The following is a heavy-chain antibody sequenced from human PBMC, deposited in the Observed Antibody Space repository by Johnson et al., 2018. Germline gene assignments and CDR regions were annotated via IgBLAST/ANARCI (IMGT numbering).Heavy chain of an antibody. D-gene: IGHD4-17*01. Sequence: QVQLQESGPGLVKPSGTLSLTCAVSGGSISSSNWWSWVRQPPGKGLEWIGEIYHSGSTNYNPSLKSRVTISVDTSKNQFSLKLSSVTAADTAEYYCARGLFRTMTTVFRGYYNYYVDVWGKGTTVTVSS. CDR3: ARGLFRTMTTVFRGYYNYYVDV. CDR2: IYHSGST. V-gene: IGHV4-4*02. J-gene: IGHJ6*03. CDR1: GGSISSSNW.